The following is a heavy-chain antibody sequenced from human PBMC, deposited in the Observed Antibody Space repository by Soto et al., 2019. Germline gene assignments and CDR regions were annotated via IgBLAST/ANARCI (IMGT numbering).Heavy chain of an antibody. CDR1: GFTFSSYS. V-gene: IGHV3-21*01. CDR2: ISSSSTYI. J-gene: IGHJ5*02. CDR3: GGEEVSSSLDGCYWLDT. D-gene: IGHD6-6*01. Sequence: GRSLRLSCAPSGFTFSSYSMNWVRQLPGKGLEWVSSISSSSTYIYYADSVKGRFTMAKDNAKNSFYVHMNSRSAEETAVYYWGGEEVSSSLDGCYWLDTWGQGTLVTVSS.